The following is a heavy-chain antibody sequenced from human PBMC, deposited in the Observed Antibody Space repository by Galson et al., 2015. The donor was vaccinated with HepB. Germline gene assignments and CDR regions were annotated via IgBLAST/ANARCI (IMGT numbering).Heavy chain of an antibody. Sequence: VKVSCKVSGYTFTDYYMHWVQQAPGKGLEWMGLVDPEDGETVYAEKFQGRVTITADTSTDTAYMELSSLRSEDTAVYYCATASPSIAENWFDPWGQGTLVTVSS. CDR1: GYTFTDYY. V-gene: IGHV1-69-2*01. CDR3: ATASPSIAENWFDP. D-gene: IGHD6-6*01. J-gene: IGHJ5*02. CDR2: VDPEDGET.